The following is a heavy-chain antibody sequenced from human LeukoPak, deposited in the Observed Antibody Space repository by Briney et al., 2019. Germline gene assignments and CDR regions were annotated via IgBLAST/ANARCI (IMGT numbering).Heavy chain of an antibody. CDR1: GGSISSSSYY. Sequence: SETLSLTCAVSGGSISSSSYYWGWIRQPPGKGLEWIGSTYYSGSTYYNPSLKSRVTISVDTSKNQFSLKLSSVTAADTAVYYCARTSITGTTFTRYYYGMDVWGQGTTVTVSS. J-gene: IGHJ6*02. V-gene: IGHV4-39*01. CDR3: ARTSITGTTFTRYYYGMDV. CDR2: TYYSGST. D-gene: IGHD1-7*01.